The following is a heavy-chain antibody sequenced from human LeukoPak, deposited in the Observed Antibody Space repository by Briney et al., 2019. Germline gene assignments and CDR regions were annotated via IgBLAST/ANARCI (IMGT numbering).Heavy chain of an antibody. Sequence: SVKVSCKASGGTFSSYAISWVRQAPGQGLEWMRRIIPILGIANYAQKFQGRVTITADKSTSTAYMELSSLRSEDTAVYYCASSLIRDGYTHYWGQGTLVTVSS. CDR2: IIPILGIA. V-gene: IGHV1-69*04. J-gene: IGHJ4*02. CDR3: ASSLIRDGYTHY. CDR1: GGTFSSYA. D-gene: IGHD5-24*01.